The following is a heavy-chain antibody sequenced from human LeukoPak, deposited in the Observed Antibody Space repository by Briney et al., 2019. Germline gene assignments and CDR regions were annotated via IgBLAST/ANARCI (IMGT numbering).Heavy chain of an antibody. Sequence: KTSETLSLTCTVSGGSISSYYWSWIRQPPGKGLEWIGYIYYSGSTNYNPSLKSRVTISVDPSKNQFSLKLSSVTAADTAVYYCARRGDYYDSSGYYENWFDPWGQGTLVTVSS. CDR2: IYYSGST. D-gene: IGHD3-22*01. V-gene: IGHV4-59*08. J-gene: IGHJ5*02. CDR3: ARRGDYYDSSGYYENWFDP. CDR1: GGSISSYY.